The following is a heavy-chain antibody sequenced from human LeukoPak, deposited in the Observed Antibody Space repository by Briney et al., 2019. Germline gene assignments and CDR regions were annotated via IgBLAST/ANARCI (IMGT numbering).Heavy chain of an antibody. J-gene: IGHJ6*02. D-gene: IGHD2-2*01. CDR3: ARVPKDSDQLLFAGYYYYGMDV. CDR1: GGTFSSYA. Sequence: SVKVSCKASGGTFSSYAISWVRQAPGQGLEWMGGIIPIFGTANYAQKFQGRVTITADESTSTAYMELSSLRSEDTAVYYCARVPKDSDQLLFAGYYYYGMDVWGQGTTVTVSS. CDR2: IIPIFGTA. V-gene: IGHV1-69*13.